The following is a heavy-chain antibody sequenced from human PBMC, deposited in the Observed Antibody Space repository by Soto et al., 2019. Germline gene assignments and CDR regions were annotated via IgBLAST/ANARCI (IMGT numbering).Heavy chain of an antibody. V-gene: IGHV1-2*02. D-gene: IGHD1-1*01. CDR2: INPNSGGT. Sequence: ASVKVSCKXSGYTFSDYYIHWVRQAPGQGLEWMGWINPNSGGTKYAPKFQGGVTMTRDTSITTAYMELSRLRSGDTAVYYCAKEPATAKPEGVDFWGQGTLVTVSS. CDR1: GYTFSDYY. J-gene: IGHJ4*02. CDR3: AKEPATAKPEGVDF.